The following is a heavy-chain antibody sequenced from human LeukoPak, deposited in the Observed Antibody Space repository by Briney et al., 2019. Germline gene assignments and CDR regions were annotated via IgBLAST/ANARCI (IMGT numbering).Heavy chain of an antibody. D-gene: IGHD3-3*01. J-gene: IGHJ5*02. V-gene: IGHV4-59*01. CDR2: IYYSGST. CDR3: ARYDYDFWSGHNWFDP. CDR1: GGSISSYY. Sequence: ASETLPLTCTVSGGSISSYYWSWIRQPPGKGLEWIGYIYYSGSTNYNPSLKSRVTISVDTSKNQFSLKLSSVTAADTAVYYCARYDYDFWSGHNWFDPWGQGTLVTVSS.